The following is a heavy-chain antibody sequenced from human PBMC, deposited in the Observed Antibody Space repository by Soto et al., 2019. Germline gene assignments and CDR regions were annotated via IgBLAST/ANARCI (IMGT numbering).Heavy chain of an antibody. V-gene: IGHV3-23*01. CDR2: ISGSGGST. Sequence: PGGSLRLSCAASGFTFSSCAMSWVRQAPGKGLEWVSAISGSGGSTYYADSVKGRFTISRDNSKNTLYLQMNSLRAEDTAVYYCAKDSDSSGYYLVAFDIWGQGTMVTVSS. J-gene: IGHJ3*02. CDR1: GFTFSSCA. CDR3: AKDSDSSGYYLVAFDI. D-gene: IGHD3-22*01.